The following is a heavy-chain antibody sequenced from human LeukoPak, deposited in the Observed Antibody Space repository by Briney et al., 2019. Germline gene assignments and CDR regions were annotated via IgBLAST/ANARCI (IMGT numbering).Heavy chain of an antibody. CDR3: TTDYGDYVFRSDC. CDR1: GFTFSNAW. Sequence: GGSLRLSCAASGFTFSNAWMNWVRQAPGKGLEWVGRIKSKTAGGTTDYAAPVKGRFIISRDDSKNTLYLQMNSLKTEDTAVYYCTTDYGDYVFRSDCWGQGTLVTVSS. D-gene: IGHD4-17*01. CDR2: IKSKTAGGTT. J-gene: IGHJ4*02. V-gene: IGHV3-15*01.